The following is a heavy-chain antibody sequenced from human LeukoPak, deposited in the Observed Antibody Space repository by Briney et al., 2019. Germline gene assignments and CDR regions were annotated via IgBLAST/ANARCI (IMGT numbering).Heavy chain of an antibody. CDR1: GGSISSYY. CDR2: IYYSGST. Sequence: PSETLSLTCTVSGGSISSYYWSWIRQPPGKGLEWIGYIYYSGSTNYNPSLKSRVTISVDTSKNQFSLKLSSVTAADTAVYYCATSGGIAARPGYGMDVWGQGTTVTVSS. D-gene: IGHD6-6*01. CDR3: ATSGGIAARPGYGMDV. V-gene: IGHV4-59*01. J-gene: IGHJ6*02.